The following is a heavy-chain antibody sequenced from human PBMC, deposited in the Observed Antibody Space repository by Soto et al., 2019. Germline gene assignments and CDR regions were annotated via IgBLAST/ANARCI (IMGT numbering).Heavy chain of an antibody. CDR1: GFTFSSYS. CDR3: ARGTYYYDSSGDCFDY. V-gene: IGHV3-48*02. J-gene: IGHJ4*02. Sequence: VQLVESGGGLVQPGGSLRLSCAASGFTFSSYSMNWVRQAPGKGLEWVSYISSSSSTIYYADSVKGRFTISRDNAKHSLYLQMNSLRDEDTAVYYCARGTYYYDSSGDCFDYWGQGTLVTVSS. CDR2: ISSSSSTI. D-gene: IGHD3-22*01.